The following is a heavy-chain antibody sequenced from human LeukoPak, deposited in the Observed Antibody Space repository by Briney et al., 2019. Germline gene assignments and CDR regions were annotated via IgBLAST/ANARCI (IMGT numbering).Heavy chain of an antibody. Sequence: ASVKVSCKASGYTFTSYDINWVRQATGQGLEWMGWMNPNSGNTGYAQKFQGRVTMTRNTSISTAYTELSSLRSEDTAVYYCARAVTTHYYYYYMDVWGKGTTVTVSS. CDR2: MNPNSGNT. V-gene: IGHV1-8*01. J-gene: IGHJ6*03. D-gene: IGHD1-1*01. CDR3: ARAVTTHYYYYYMDV. CDR1: GYTFTSYD.